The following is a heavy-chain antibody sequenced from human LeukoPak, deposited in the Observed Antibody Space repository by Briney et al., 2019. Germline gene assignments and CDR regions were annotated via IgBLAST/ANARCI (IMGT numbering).Heavy chain of an antibody. D-gene: IGHD3-3*01. Sequence: GGSLRLSCAASGFTFSSYSMNWVRQAPGKGLEWVSSISSSSSYIYYADSVKGRFTISRDNAKNSLYLQMNSLRAEDTAVYYCARSMTYDFWSGYSYYFDYWGQGTLVTVSS. V-gene: IGHV3-21*01. CDR3: ARSMTYDFWSGYSYYFDY. J-gene: IGHJ4*02. CDR1: GFTFSSYS. CDR2: ISSSSSYI.